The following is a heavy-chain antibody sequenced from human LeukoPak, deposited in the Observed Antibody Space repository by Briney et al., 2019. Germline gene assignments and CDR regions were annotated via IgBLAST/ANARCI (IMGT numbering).Heavy chain of an antibody. V-gene: IGHV3-66*01. CDR1: GFTVSSNY. J-gene: IGHJ6*02. Sequence: GGSLRLSCAASGFTVSSNYMSWVRQAPGKGLEWVSVIYSGGSTYYADSVKGRFTISRDNSKNTLYLQMNSLRAEDTAVYYCARDLWVTGVYYYGMDVWGQGTTVTVSS. CDR2: IYSGGST. D-gene: IGHD1-14*01. CDR3: ARDLWVTGVYYYGMDV.